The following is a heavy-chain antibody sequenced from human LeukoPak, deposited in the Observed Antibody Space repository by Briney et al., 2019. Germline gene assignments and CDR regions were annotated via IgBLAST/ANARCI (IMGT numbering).Heavy chain of an antibody. D-gene: IGHD2-15*01. Sequence: SVKVSCKASGGTFSSYAISWVRQAPGQGLEWMGGIIPIFGTANYAQKFQGRVAITADESTSTAYMELSSLRSEDTAVYYCAREGYCSGGRCYSRWFDPWGQGTLVTVSS. V-gene: IGHV1-69*01. CDR3: AREGYCSGGRCYSRWFDP. CDR2: IIPIFGTA. J-gene: IGHJ5*02. CDR1: GGTFSSYA.